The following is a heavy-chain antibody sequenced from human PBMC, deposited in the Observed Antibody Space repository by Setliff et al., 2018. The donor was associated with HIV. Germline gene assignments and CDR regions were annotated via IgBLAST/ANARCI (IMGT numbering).Heavy chain of an antibody. J-gene: IGHJ3*02. D-gene: IGHD1-7*01. CDR2: INYDESSE. CDR3: AKDGDYSNWDYDAFDI. Sequence: SLKIFCAASGFTFSAHGMHWVRQAPGKGLEWVAFINYDESSEYYVDSVKGRVTISRDNSKNTVDLQMNSLRAEDTAVYYCAKDGDYSNWDYDAFDIWGQGTMVTVSS. CDR1: GFTFSAHG. V-gene: IGHV3-30*02.